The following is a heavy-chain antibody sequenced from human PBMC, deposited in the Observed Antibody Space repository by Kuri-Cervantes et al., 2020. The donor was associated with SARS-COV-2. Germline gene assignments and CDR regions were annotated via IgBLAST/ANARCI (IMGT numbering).Heavy chain of an antibody. V-gene: IGHV4-59*01. CDR1: GGSISSYY. CDR3: ARDARGWSYFDY. CDR2: IYYSGST. Sequence: GSLRLSCTVSGGSISSYYWSWIRQPPGKGLEWIGYIYYSGSTNYNPSLKSRVTISVDTSKNQFSLKLSSVTAADTAVYYCARDARGWSYFDYWGQGTLVTGSS. D-gene: IGHD6-19*01. J-gene: IGHJ4*02.